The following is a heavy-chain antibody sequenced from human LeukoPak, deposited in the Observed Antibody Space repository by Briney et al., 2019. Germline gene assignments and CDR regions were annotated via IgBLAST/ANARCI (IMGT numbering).Heavy chain of an antibody. V-gene: IGHV4-59*01. CDR1: GGSISSYY. Sequence: PSETLSLTCTVSGGSISSYYWSWIRQPPGKGLEWIGYIYYSGSTNYNPSLKSRVTISVDTSKNQFSLKLSSVTAADTAVYYCATTPRGFGWGPYYMDVWGKGTTVTVSS. D-gene: IGHD1/OR15-1a*01. CDR3: ATTPRGFGWGPYYMDV. CDR2: IYYSGST. J-gene: IGHJ6*03.